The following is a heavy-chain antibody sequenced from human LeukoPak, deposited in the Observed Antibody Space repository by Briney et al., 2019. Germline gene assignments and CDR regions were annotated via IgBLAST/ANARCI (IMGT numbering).Heavy chain of an antibody. Sequence: SETLSLTCTVSGGSVSSGSYYWSWIRQPPGKGLEWIGYIYYSGSTNYNPSLKSRVTISVDTSKNQFSLRLSSVTAADTAVYYCAREPPSSGWYDYWGQGTLVTVSS. J-gene: IGHJ4*02. CDR2: IYYSGST. V-gene: IGHV4-61*01. D-gene: IGHD6-19*01. CDR1: GGSVSSGSYY. CDR3: AREPPSSGWYDY.